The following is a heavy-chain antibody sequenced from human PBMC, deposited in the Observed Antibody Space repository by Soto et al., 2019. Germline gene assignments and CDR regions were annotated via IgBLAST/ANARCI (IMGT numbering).Heavy chain of an antibody. Sequence: PSETLSLTCTVSGGSISSSSYYWGWIRQPPGKGLEWIGSIYYSGSTYYNPSLKSRVTISVDTSKNQFSLKLSSVTAADTAVYYCARFYHSGTLDYWGQGTLVTVSS. D-gene: IGHD3-10*01. CDR1: GGSISSSSYY. CDR3: ARFYHSGTLDY. V-gene: IGHV4-39*01. J-gene: IGHJ4*02. CDR2: IYYSGST.